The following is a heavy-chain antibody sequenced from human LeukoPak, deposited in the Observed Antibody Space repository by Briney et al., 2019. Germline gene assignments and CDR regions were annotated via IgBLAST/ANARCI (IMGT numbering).Heavy chain of an antibody. CDR2: INPSGGST. J-gene: IGHJ4*02. CDR3: ARDLGPMDYYDSSGYCYPDY. CDR1: GYTFTSYY. V-gene: IGHV1-46*01. Sequence: LWASVKVSCKASGYTFTSYYMHWVRQAPGQGLEWMGIINPSGGSTSYAQKFQGRVTMTRDTSTSTVYMELSSLRSEDTAVYYCARDLGPMDYYDSSGYCYPDYWGQGTLVTVSS. D-gene: IGHD3-22*01.